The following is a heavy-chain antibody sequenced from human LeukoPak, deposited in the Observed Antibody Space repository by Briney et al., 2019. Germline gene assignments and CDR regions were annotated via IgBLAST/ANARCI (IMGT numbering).Heavy chain of an antibody. CDR2: INHSGST. Sequence: SENLSLTCAVYGGSFSGYYWSWIRQPPGKGLEWIGEINHSGSTNYNPSLKSRVTISVGTSKNQFSLKLSSVTAADTAVYYCARDDYGDYWFDPWGQGTLVTVSS. CDR1: GGSFSGYY. CDR3: ARDDYGDYWFDP. V-gene: IGHV4-34*01. D-gene: IGHD4-17*01. J-gene: IGHJ5*02.